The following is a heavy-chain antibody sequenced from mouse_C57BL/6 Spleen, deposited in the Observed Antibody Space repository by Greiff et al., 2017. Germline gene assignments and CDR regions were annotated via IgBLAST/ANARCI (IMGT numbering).Heavy chain of an antibody. CDR1: GYAFSSSW. V-gene: IGHV1-82*01. J-gene: IGHJ2*01. CDR2: IYPGDGDT. D-gene: IGHD2-4*01. CDR3: ASERVGDYGGGDFDY. Sequence: QVHVKQSGPELVKPGASVKISCKASGYAFSSSWMNWVKQRPGKGLEWIGRIYPGDGDTNYNGKFKGKATLTADKSSSTAYMQLSSLTSEDSAVYVCASERVGDYGGGDFDYWGQGTTLTVSS.